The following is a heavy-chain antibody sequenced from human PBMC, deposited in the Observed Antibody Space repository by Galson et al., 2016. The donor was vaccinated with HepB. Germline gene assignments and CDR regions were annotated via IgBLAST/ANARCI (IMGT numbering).Heavy chain of an antibody. J-gene: IGHJ4*01. V-gene: IGHV4-4*02. D-gene: IGHD6-19*01. CDR3: ARQGARTHIAVPVTFDY. Sequence: SETLSLTCAVSGGSFTNNNWWSWVRQPPGKGLEWIGEMYHSGYTNYTPSLKSRVTISVDTSKNQFSLKLSSVTAADTAVYYCARQGARTHIAVPVTFDYWGHGTLVTVSS. CDR2: MYHSGYT. CDR1: GGSFTNNNW.